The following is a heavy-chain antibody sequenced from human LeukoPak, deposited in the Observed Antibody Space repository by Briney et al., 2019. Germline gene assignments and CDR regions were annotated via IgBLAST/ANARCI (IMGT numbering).Heavy chain of an antibody. CDR1: GFTFSNAW. CDR2: IKSKTGGGTT. J-gene: IGHJ6*02. Sequence: GGSLRLSCAASGFTFSNAWMNWVRQAPGKGLEWVGRIKSKTGGGTTDYAAPVKGRFTISRDDSKNTLYLQMNSLKTEDTAVYYCTTVILPAAMNPYYYYGMDVWGQGTTVTVSS. D-gene: IGHD2-2*01. CDR3: TTVILPAAMNPYYYYGMDV. V-gene: IGHV3-15*07.